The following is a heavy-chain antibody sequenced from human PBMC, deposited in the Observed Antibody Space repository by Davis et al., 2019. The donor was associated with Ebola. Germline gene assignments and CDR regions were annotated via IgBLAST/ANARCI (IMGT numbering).Heavy chain of an antibody. D-gene: IGHD6-13*01. CDR3: ARDGYSSSWPQYFQH. V-gene: IGHV4-59*01. CDR2: IYYSGST. Sequence: PSETLSLTCTVSGGSISSYYWSWIRQPPGKGLEWIGYIYYSGSTNYNPSLKSRVTISVDTSKNQFSLKLSSVTAADTAVYYCARDGYSSSWPQYFQHWGQGTLVTVSS. J-gene: IGHJ1*01. CDR1: GGSISSYY.